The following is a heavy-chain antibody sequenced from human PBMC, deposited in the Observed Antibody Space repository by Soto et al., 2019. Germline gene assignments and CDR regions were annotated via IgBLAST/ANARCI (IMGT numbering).Heavy chain of an antibody. Sequence: VGSLSLSCAASGFTFSSFAMSWVRQAPGKGLEWVSAISGSGGSTYYADSVKGRFTISRDNAKNTLYLQMNSLRAEDTAVYYCARDTLELLYYFDYWGQGTLVTVSS. CDR2: ISGSGGST. D-gene: IGHD1-7*01. CDR1: GFTFSSFA. CDR3: ARDTLELLYYFDY. V-gene: IGHV3-23*01. J-gene: IGHJ4*02.